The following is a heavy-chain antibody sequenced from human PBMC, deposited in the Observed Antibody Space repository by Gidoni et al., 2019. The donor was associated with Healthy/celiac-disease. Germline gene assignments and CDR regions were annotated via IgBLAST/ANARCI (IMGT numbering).Heavy chain of an antibody. CDR2: IKQNGSEK. V-gene: IGHV3-7*01. J-gene: IGHJ4*02. D-gene: IGHD6-13*01. CDR1: GSTFSRDW. Sequence: EVQLVESGGGLVTPGGSLRLSCAPSGSTFSRDWMSWVRQAPGKGLEWVANIKQNGSEKYYVDSVKGRFTISRDNAKNSLYLQMNSLRAEDTAVYYCASARGWIAAAGLNYWGQGTLVTVSS. CDR3: ASARGWIAAAGLNY.